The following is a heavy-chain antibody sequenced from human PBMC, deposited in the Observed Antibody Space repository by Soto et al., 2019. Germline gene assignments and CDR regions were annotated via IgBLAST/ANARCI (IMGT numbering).Heavy chain of an antibody. CDR2: IWNDGKNK. CDR3: ARDPGRGEPPFDY. V-gene: IGHV3-33*01. D-gene: IGHD3-10*01. Sequence: QVQLVESGGGVVRPGMSLTLSCAASGFNFKNFGIHWVRQGPGKGLEWVAVIWNDGKNKYYADSVQGRATISRDNSNNIVFLQLNSLRADDTALYLRARDPGRGEPPFDYWGQGTLVTVSS. J-gene: IGHJ4*02. CDR1: GFNFKNFG.